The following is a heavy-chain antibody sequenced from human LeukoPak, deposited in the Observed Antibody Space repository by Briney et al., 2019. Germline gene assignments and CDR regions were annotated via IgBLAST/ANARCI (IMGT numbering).Heavy chain of an antibody. D-gene: IGHD2-21*01. CDR1: GGSFSGYY. V-gene: IGHV4-59*01. CDR2: IYYSGSA. J-gene: IGHJ6*03. Sequence: KPSETLSLTCAVYGGSFSGYYWSWIRQPPGKGLEWIGYIYYSGSANYNPSLKSRVTISVDTSKNQFSLKLSSVTAADTAVYYCARGSRIRYYYYYYMDVWGKGTTVTVSS. CDR3: ARGSRIRYYYYYYMDV.